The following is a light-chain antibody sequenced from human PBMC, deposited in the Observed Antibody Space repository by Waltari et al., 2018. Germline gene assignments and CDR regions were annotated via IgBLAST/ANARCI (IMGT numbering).Light chain of an antibody. CDR2: EVS. V-gene: IGLV2-8*01. CDR3: SSYAGSNNLV. J-gene: IGLJ2*01. Sequence: QSALTRPPSASGSPGQSVTISCTGTSSDVGGDNYVSWYQQHPGKAPKLMIYEVSKRPSGVPDRFSGSKSGNTASLTVSGLQAEDEADYYCSSYAGSNNLVFGGGTKLTVL. CDR1: SSDVGGDNY.